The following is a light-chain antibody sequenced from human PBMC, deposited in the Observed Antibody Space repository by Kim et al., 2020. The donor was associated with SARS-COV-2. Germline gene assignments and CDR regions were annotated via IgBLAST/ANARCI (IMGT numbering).Light chain of an antibody. Sequence: PGERATLSCRASQSLNIDLAWYQQRLGQAPRLLIYGASSRASGIPDRFSGSGSGTDFSLTISRLEPEDFAVYFCQQYASSPTTFGQGTKV. CDR3: QQYASSPTT. CDR2: GAS. CDR1: QSLNID. J-gene: IGKJ1*01. V-gene: IGKV3-20*01.